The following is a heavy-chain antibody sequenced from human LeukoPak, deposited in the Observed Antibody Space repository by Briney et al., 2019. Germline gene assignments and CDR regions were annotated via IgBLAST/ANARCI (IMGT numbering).Heavy chain of an antibody. J-gene: IGHJ5*02. CDR1: GGSISSYY. Sequence: PSETLSLTCTVSGGSISSYYWSWIRQPPGKGLEWIGYIYYSGSTNYNPSLKSRVTISVDTSKNQFSLKLSSVTAADTAVYYCARGAAAGIYSWFDPWGQGTLVTVSS. CDR2: IYYSGST. D-gene: IGHD6-13*01. CDR3: ARGAAAGIYSWFDP. V-gene: IGHV4-59*01.